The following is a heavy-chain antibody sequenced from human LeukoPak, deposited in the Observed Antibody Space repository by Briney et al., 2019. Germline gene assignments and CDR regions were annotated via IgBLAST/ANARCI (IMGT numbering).Heavy chain of an antibody. CDR1: GYTFTSYD. V-gene: IGHV1-8*01. CDR3: ARGRFTYYDFWSGYYGPFHYYYMDV. D-gene: IGHD3-3*01. Sequence: GASVKVSCKASGYTFTSYDINWVRQATGQGLEWMGWMNPNSGNTGYAQKFQGSVTITRNTSISTAYMELSSLRSEDTAVYYCARGRFTYYDFWSGYYGPFHYYYMDVWGKGTTVTVSS. CDR2: MNPNSGNT. J-gene: IGHJ6*03.